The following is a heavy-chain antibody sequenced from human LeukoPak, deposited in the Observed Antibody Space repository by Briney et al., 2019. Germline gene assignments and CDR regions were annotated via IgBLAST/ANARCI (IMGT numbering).Heavy chain of an antibody. CDR2: INPNSGGT. J-gene: IGHJ3*02. V-gene: IGHV1-2*02. CDR3: ARNSIVGATRSAFDI. Sequence: ASVKVSCKVSGYTLTELSMHWVRQAAGQGLEWMGWINPNSGGTNYAQKFQGRVTMTRDTSISTAYMELSRLRSDDTAVYYCARNSIVGATRSAFDIWGQGTMVTVSS. D-gene: IGHD1-26*01. CDR1: GYTLTELS.